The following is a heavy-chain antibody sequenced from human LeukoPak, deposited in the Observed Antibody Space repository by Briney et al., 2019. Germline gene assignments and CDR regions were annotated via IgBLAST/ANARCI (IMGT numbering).Heavy chain of an antibody. CDR2: IKHSSGGT. Sequence: ASVKVSCQASGYTFTDYHIHWVRQAPGKGLEWLGWIKHSSGGTHSLRKFQDSVTMTSETSITTAYMEESSLKSDDTSTYYCAKRSVDRSNNYCYAVDVWGQGTAVTVSS. J-gene: IGHJ6*02. CDR1: GYTFTDYH. V-gene: IGHV1-2*02. CDR3: AKRSVDRSNNYCYAVDV. D-gene: IGHD1-26*01.